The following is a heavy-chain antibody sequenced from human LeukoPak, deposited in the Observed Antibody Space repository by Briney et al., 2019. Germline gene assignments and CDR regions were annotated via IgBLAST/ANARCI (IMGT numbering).Heavy chain of an antibody. CDR1: GFTFSSYS. CDR2: ISSSSSTI. V-gene: IGHV3-48*01. J-gene: IGHJ4*02. Sequence: GGSLRLSCAASGFTFSSYSMNWVRQAPGKGLEWVSYISSSSSTIYYADSVKGRFTISRDNSKNTLYLQMNSLRAEDTAVYYCAKVRVGATLRYFDYWGQGTLVTVSS. D-gene: IGHD1-26*01. CDR3: AKVRVGATLRYFDY.